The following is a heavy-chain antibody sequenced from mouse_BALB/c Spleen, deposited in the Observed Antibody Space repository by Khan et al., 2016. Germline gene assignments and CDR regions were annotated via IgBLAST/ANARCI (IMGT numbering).Heavy chain of an antibody. Sequence: QVQLQQPGAELVKPGASVKLSCKASGYTFTSYWMHWVKQRPGQGLEWIGEINPSNGRTNYNEKFKSKATLTVDKSSSTAYMQLSSLTSDDSAVYYCARSSYDPFAYWGQGTLVTVSA. CDR1: GYTFTSYW. D-gene: IGHD2-3*01. CDR2: INPSNGRT. V-gene: IGHV1S81*02. J-gene: IGHJ3*01. CDR3: ARSSYDPFAY.